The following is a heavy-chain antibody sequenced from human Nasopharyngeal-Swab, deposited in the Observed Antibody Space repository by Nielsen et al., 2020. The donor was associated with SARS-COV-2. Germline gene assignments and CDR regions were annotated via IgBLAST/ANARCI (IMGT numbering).Heavy chain of an antibody. CDR3: TTDLHDYGDYDY. CDR2: IKSKTDGGTT. CDR1: GFTFSNAW. Sequence: GESLKISCAASGFTFSNAWMSWVRQAPGKGLEWVGRIKSKTDGGTTDNAAPVKGRFTISRDDSKNTLYLQMNSLKTEDTAVYYCTTDLHDYGDYDYWGQGTLVTVSS. J-gene: IGHJ4*02. D-gene: IGHD4-17*01. V-gene: IGHV3-15*01.